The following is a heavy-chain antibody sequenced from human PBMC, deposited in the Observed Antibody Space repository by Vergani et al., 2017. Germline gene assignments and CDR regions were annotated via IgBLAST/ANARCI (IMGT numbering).Heavy chain of an antibody. Sequence: QVQLVESGGGVVRPGRSLRLSCAASGFIFRSYGIHWVRQAPGKGLEWVSFIRYDGSSEYYGDSVKGRFTISRDKSQNTVNLQMNSLRTEDTAVYFCANSVIAGNVGVAYFGMDVWGRGTTVTVSS. D-gene: IGHD2/OR15-2a*01. J-gene: IGHJ6*02. CDR3: ANSVIAGNVGVAYFGMDV. V-gene: IGHV3-30*02. CDR2: IRYDGSSE. CDR1: GFIFRSYG.